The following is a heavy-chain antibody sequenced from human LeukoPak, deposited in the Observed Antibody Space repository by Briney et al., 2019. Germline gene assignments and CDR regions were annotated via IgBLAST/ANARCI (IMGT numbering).Heavy chain of an antibody. Sequence: SETLSLTCIVSGGSISSSNYYWGWIRQSPGKGLEWIGSIYSRGSTYYNPSLKSRVIVSSDMSKNQFSLQLNSVTPEDTAVYYCARYGSPPRSKFDYWGQGTLVTVSS. V-gene: IGHV4-39*07. CDR1: GGSISSSNYY. CDR2: IYSRGST. CDR3: ARYGSPPRSKFDY. D-gene: IGHD4-17*01. J-gene: IGHJ4*02.